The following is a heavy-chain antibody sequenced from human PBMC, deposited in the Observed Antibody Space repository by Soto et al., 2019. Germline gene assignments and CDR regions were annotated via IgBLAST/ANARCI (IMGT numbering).Heavy chain of an antibody. CDR3: ASVCLLGYFGVVTAKCYYGMDV. Sequence: ASVKVSCKASGYTFTGYYMHWVRQAPGQGLEWMGWINPNSGGTNYAQKFQGRVTMTRDTSISTAYMELSRLRSDDTAVYYCASVCLLGYFGVVTAKCYYGMDVWGQGTTVTVSS. J-gene: IGHJ6*02. V-gene: IGHV1-2*02. CDR2: INPNSGGT. D-gene: IGHD2-21*02. CDR1: GYTFTGYY.